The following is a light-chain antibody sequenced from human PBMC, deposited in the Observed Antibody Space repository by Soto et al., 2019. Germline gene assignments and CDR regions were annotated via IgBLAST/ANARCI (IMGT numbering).Light chain of an antibody. CDR2: GNS. CDR1: SSNIGAGYD. CDR3: PSSACGLSGYV. Sequence: QSVLTQPPSVSGAPGQRVTISCTGSSSNIGAGYDVHWYQQLPGTAPKLLIYGNSNRPSGVPDRFSGSKSGTSASLAITGLQAEDEADYYCPSSACGLSGYVFGTGTKLTVL. J-gene: IGLJ1*01. V-gene: IGLV1-40*01.